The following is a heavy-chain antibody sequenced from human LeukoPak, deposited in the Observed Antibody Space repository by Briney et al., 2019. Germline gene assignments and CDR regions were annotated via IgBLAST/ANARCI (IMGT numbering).Heavy chain of an antibody. J-gene: IGHJ4*02. CDR1: GYTFISYG. D-gene: IGHD3-22*01. Sequence: ASVKVSCKASGYTFISYGISWVRQAPGQGLEWMGWISAYNGNTNYAQKLQGRVTMTTDTSTSTAYMELRSLRSDDTAVYYCARDGNAGDTYYYDSSGYSYYWGQGTLVTVSS. CDR3: ARDGNAGDTYYYDSSGYSYY. V-gene: IGHV1-18*01. CDR2: ISAYNGNT.